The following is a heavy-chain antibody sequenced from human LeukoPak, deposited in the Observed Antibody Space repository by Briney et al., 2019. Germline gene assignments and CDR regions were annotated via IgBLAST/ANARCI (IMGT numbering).Heavy chain of an antibody. CDR3: ARGRTRYCSSTSCYVVDY. Sequence: ASVKVSCKASGYTFTGYYMHWVRQAPGQGLEWMGWINPNSGGTNYAQKFQGRVTMTRDTSISTAYMELSRLRSDDTAVYYCARGRTRYCSSTSCYVVDYWGQGTLVTVSS. J-gene: IGHJ4*02. CDR2: INPNSGGT. V-gene: IGHV1-2*02. CDR1: GYTFTGYY. D-gene: IGHD2-2*01.